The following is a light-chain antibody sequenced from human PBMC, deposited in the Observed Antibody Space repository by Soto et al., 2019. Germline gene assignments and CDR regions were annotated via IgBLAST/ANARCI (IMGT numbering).Light chain of an antibody. CDR2: DAS. Sequence: EIVLTQSPATLSLSPGERATLSCRASQSVNTYLAWYQQKPGQTPRLLLYDASNRAPAIPPRFSGFGSGTDFTLTISSLEPEDFAVYYCMQRSTWPFTFGPGTKVDI. CDR1: QSVNTY. V-gene: IGKV3-11*01. J-gene: IGKJ3*01. CDR3: MQRSTWPFT.